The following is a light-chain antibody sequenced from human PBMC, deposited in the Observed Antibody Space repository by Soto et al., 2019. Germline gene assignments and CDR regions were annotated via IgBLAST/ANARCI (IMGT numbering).Light chain of an antibody. CDR2: TNI. CDR3: QSYDSSLSGVV. V-gene: IGLV1-40*01. J-gene: IGLJ2*01. CDR1: GSNIGAGYD. Sequence: QSVLTQPPSVSGAPGQRVTISCTGSGSNIGAGYDVHWYQHLTGTAPKLLIYTNINRPSGVPDRFSASKSGTSASLAITGLQAGDEADYYCQSYDSSLSGVVFGGGTKLTVL.